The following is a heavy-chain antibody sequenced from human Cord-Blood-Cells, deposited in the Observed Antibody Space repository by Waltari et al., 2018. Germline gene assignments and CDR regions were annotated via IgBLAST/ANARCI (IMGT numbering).Heavy chain of an antibody. CDR3: ARDLFHSSSFAFDI. V-gene: IGHV3-53*01. CDR2: IYSGGST. Sequence: EVQLVESGGGLIQPGGSLRLSCAASGFTVSSNYMSWVRQDPGKVREWVSVIYSGGSTYYADSVKGRFTISRDNSKNTLYLQMNSLRAEDTAVYYCARDLFHSSSFAFDIWGQGTMVTVSS. D-gene: IGHD6-6*01. J-gene: IGHJ3*02. CDR1: GFTVSSNY.